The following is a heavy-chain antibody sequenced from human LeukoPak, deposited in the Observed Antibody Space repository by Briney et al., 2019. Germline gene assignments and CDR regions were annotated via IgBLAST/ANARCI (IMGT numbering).Heavy chain of an antibody. CDR2: IYNTGSA. J-gene: IGHJ5*02. Sequence: SETLSLTCNVSGASISSHYWNWIRQPAGKGLEWIGRIYNTGSANYNPSLKSRVIMSLDTSRNQISLKLTSVTAADTAVYYCARDVFFRAHNWFDPGGQGTLVTVSS. D-gene: IGHD2/OR15-2a*01. V-gene: IGHV4-4*07. CDR3: ARDVFFRAHNWFDP. CDR1: GASISSHY.